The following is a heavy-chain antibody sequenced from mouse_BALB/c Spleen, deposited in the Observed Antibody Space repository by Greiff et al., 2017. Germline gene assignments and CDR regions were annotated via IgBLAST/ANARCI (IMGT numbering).Heavy chain of an antibody. CDR1: GYSITSGYY. CDR3: ARVGYDEGWYFDV. D-gene: IGHD2-2*01. J-gene: IGHJ1*01. V-gene: IGHV3-6*02. CDR2: ISYDGSN. Sequence: EVKLLESGPGLVKPSQSLSLTCSVTGYSITSGYYWNWIRQFPGNKLEWMGYISYDGSNNYNPSLKNRISITRDTSKNQFFLKLNSVTTEDTATYYCARVGYDEGWYFDVWGAGTTVTVSS.